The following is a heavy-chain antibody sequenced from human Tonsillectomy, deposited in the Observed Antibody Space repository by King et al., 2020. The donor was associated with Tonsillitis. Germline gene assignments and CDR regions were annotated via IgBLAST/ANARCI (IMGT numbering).Heavy chain of an antibody. CDR2: IYYSGST. V-gene: IGHV4-59*01. J-gene: IGHJ4*02. CDR1: GGSISSYH. Sequence: VQLQESGPGLVKPSETLSLTCTVSGGSISSYHWSWIRQPPGKGLEWIGYIYYSGSTNYNPSLKSRVTISVDTSKNQFSLKLSSVTAADTAVYYCARALSSSGWKGVFDYWGQGTLVTVSS. CDR3: ARALSSSGWKGVFDY. D-gene: IGHD6-19*01.